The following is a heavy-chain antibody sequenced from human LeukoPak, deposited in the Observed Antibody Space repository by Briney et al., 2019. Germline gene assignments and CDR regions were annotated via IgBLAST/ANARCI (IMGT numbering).Heavy chain of an antibody. CDR1: GYTFTGYY. CDR3: ARGSRITMVRGRSKCAFDI. CDR2: INPNSGGT. Sequence: GASVKVSCKASGYTFTGYYMHWVRQAPGQGLEWMGWINPNSGGTNYAQKFQGRVTMTRDTSISTAYMELSRLRSDDTAVYYCARGSRITMVRGRSKCAFDIWGQGTMVTVSS. V-gene: IGHV1-2*02. D-gene: IGHD3-10*01. J-gene: IGHJ3*02.